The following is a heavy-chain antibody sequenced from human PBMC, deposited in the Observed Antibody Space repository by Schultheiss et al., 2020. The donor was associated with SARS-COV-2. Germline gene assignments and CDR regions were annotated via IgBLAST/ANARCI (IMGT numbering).Heavy chain of an antibody. CDR2: ISYEGTIT. CDR3: TRLVSGSSSDH. CDR1: GFTFSSFG. D-gene: IGHD6-13*01. Sequence: SLKISCAASGFTFSSFGMHWVRQAPGKGLEWMATISYEGTITYYADSVKGRFTISRDNSRNTLYLQMNSLRAEDTGVYYCTRLVSGSSSDHWGQGTLVTVSS. J-gene: IGHJ5*02. V-gene: IGHV3-30*03.